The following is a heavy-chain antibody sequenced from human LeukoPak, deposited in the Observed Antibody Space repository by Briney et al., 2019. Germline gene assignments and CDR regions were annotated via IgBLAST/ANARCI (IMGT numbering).Heavy chain of an antibody. CDR2: INPNSGGT. CDR1: GYTFTGYY. D-gene: IGHD3-3*01. J-gene: IGHJ5*02. V-gene: IGHV1-2*02. CDR3: ARDCFGFFNWFDP. Sequence: ASVKVSCKASGYTFTGYYMHWVRQAPGQGLEWMGWINPNSGGTNYAQKFQGRVTMTRDTSISTAYMELSRLRSDDTAVYYCARDCFGFFNWFDPWGQGTLVTVPS.